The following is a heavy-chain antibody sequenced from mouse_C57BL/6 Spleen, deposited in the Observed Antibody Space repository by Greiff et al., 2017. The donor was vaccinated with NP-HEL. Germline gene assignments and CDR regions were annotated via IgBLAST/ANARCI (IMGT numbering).Heavy chain of an antibody. Sequence: DVQLQESGAELVKPGASVKLSCTASGFNFKDYYMHWVKQRTEQGLEWIGRIDPEDGETKYAPKFQGKATLTAETSSNTAYLQLSSLTSEDTAVYYCARDGYNYAMDYWGQGTSLTVSS. J-gene: IGHJ4*01. CDR2: IDPEDGET. CDR1: GFNFKDYY. V-gene: IGHV14-2*01. CDR3: ARDGYNYAMDY. D-gene: IGHD2-3*01.